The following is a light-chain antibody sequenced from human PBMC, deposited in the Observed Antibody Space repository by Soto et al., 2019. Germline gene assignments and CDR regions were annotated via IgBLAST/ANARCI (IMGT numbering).Light chain of an antibody. CDR3: QQYDGSPPWT. Sequence: EIVLTQSPGTLSFSPGERATLSCRANQSVSSTSLAWYQQKPGQAPRLLIYGASNRATGIPDRFSGSGSGTDFTLTISRLEPEDFAVYYCQQYDGSPPWTFGLGTKVEFK. CDR2: GAS. CDR1: QSVSSTS. J-gene: IGKJ1*01. V-gene: IGKV3-20*01.